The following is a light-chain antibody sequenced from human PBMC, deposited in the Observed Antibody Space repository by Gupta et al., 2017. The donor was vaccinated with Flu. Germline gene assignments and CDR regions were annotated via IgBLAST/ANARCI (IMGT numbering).Light chain of an antibody. J-gene: IGKJ3*01. CDR2: AAS. CDR1: QIVGSNY. V-gene: IGKV3-20*01. Sequence: GTLSLSPGERATLSCRASQIVGSNYLAWYQQKPGQAPRLLIYAASSRTTGIPDRFSGSGSGTDFTLTISRLEPEDFAVYYCQQYGSTPVTFGPGTKVEIK. CDR3: QQYGSTPVT.